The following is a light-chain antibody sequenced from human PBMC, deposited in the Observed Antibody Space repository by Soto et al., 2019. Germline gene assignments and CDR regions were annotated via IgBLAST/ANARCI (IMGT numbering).Light chain of an antibody. V-gene: IGKV3-20*01. CDR2: GAS. J-gene: IGKJ4*01. CDR3: QQYGSVPLT. CDR1: QSVSTSY. Sequence: EIVLTQSPGTLSLSPGERATLSCRASQSVSTSYLAWYQQKPGQAPRLLIYGASSRATGIPDRFSGSGSGADFTLTISRLEPEDFAVDYWQQYGSVPLTFGGGTKVEIK.